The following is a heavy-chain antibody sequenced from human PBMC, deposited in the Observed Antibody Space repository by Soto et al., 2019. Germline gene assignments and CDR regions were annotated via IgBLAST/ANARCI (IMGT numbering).Heavy chain of an antibody. CDR2: ISYSGST. CDR1: GGSISSGGYY. J-gene: IGHJ4*02. D-gene: IGHD3-10*01. Sequence: SETLSLTCTVSGGSISSGGYYWSWIRQHPGTGLEWIGHISYSGSTYYNTSLKSRVTISVDTSRNQFSLMLNSVTAADTAVYYCARHNYGSGSTYFDYWGQGTLVTVSS. V-gene: IGHV4-31*03. CDR3: ARHNYGSGSTYFDY.